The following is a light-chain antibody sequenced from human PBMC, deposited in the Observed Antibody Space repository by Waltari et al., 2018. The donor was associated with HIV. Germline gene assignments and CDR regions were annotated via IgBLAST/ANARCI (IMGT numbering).Light chain of an antibody. V-gene: IGKV4-1*01. CDR1: QSVFSSPKNKSY. CDR2: WAS. Sequence: DIVMPQSPDSLALSLGERATITCKSSQSVFSSPKNKSYLTWYQQRPGLPPKVLIYWASTRESGVPDRFSGSGSGTDFTLTISNLQAEDVALYYCHQSYSNPVTFGGGTRVAIK. J-gene: IGKJ4*01. CDR3: HQSYSNPVT.